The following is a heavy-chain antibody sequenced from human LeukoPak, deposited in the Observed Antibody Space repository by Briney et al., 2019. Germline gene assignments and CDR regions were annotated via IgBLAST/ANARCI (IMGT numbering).Heavy chain of an antibody. CDR2: IYYSGST. Sequence: SETLSLTCTVSGGSISSSSYYWGWIRQPPGKGLEWIGSIYYSGSTYYNPSLKSRVTISVDTSKNQFSLKLSSVTAADTAVYYCASEPSVLARPDYYGMDVWGQGTTVTVSS. D-gene: IGHD5/OR15-5a*01. CDR3: ASEPSVLARPDYYGMDV. V-gene: IGHV4-39*07. CDR1: GGSISSSSYY. J-gene: IGHJ6*02.